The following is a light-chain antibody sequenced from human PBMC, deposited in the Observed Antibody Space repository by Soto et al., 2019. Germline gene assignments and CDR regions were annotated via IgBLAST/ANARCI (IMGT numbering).Light chain of an antibody. CDR3: MQGTHWPIT. CDR1: QILVHSDGIAY. Sequence: FLMTQSPVSLPFTLGRPASISCKSNQILVHSDGIAYFSWFQQRPGRSPRRLIYKVSNRDSGVPARFSGSGSGTDFALKISRVEAEDVGVYYCMQGTHWPITFGQGTRLEIK. V-gene: IGKV2-30*02. J-gene: IGKJ5*01. CDR2: KVS.